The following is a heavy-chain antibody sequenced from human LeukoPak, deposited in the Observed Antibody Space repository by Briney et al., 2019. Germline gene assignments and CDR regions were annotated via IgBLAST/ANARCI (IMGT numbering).Heavy chain of an antibody. J-gene: IGHJ1*01. V-gene: IGHV4-59*01. Sequence: SETLSLTCTVSGGSISSYYWSWIRQPPGKGLEWIGSVSHSGITYYNSSLNSRVTISVDTSKNQFSLKLSSVTAADTAVYYCARGLGEHWGQGTLVTVSS. CDR3: ARGLGEH. D-gene: IGHD3-16*01. CDR1: GGSISSYY. CDR2: VSHSGIT.